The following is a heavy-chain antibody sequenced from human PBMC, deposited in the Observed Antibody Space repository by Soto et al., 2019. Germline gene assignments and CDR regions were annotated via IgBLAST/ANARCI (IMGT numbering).Heavy chain of an antibody. CDR2: IDYDDYK. D-gene: IGHD4-17*01. CDR1: GFSLSTSGMF. J-gene: IGHJ6*02. Sequence: SGPTLVNPTQTLTLTCTFSGFSLSTSGMFVSWIRQPPGKALEWLARIDYDDYKYYSTSLKTRLTLSKDTSKNQVLLTMTNMDPVDTATYYCARATVTTNYGMDVWGQGTTVTVSS. V-gene: IGHV2-70*11. CDR3: ARATVTTNYGMDV.